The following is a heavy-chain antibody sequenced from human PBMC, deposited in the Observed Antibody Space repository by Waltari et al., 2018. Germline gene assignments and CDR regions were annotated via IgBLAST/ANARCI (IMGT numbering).Heavy chain of an antibody. Sequence: QLQLQESGPGLVKPSETLSLTCTVSGGSISSSSYYWGWVRQPPGKELEWIGSIYYSGSTYDNPARKSRVTISVDTSKNQFSLKLSSVTAADTAVYYCASTVYYDSSGWTYYFDYWGQGTLVTVSS. CDR2: IYYSGST. V-gene: IGHV4-39*01. CDR1: GGSISSSSYY. J-gene: IGHJ4*02. D-gene: IGHD3-22*01. CDR3: ASTVYYDSSGWTYYFDY.